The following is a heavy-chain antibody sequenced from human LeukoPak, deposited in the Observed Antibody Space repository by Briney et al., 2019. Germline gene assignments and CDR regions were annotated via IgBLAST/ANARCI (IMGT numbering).Heavy chain of an antibody. CDR3: ARGYYDILTGYYNDY. V-gene: IGHV4-39*07. CDR2: IYYSGST. J-gene: IGHJ4*02. D-gene: IGHD3-9*01. Sequence: PSETLSLTCTVSGGSISSSSYYWGWIRQPPGKGLEWIGSIYYSGSTYYNPSLKSRVTISVDTSKNQFSLKLSSVTAADTAVYYCARGYYDILTGYYNDYWGQGTLVTVSS. CDR1: GGSISSSSYY.